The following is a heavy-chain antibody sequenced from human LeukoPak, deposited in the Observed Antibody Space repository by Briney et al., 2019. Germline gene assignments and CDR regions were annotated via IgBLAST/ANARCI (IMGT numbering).Heavy chain of an antibody. CDR1: GFTFSSYS. CDR2: ISSSSSYI. CDR3: AFASQPIYSSGWYGRSGRNYYFDY. J-gene: IGHJ4*02. D-gene: IGHD6-19*01. V-gene: IGHV3-21*01. Sequence: PGGSLRLSCAASGFTFSSYSMNWVRQAPGKGLEWVSSISSSSSYIYYADSVKGRFTISRDNAKNSLYLQMNSLRAEDTAVYYCAFASQPIYSSGWYGRSGRNYYFDYWGQGTLVTVSS.